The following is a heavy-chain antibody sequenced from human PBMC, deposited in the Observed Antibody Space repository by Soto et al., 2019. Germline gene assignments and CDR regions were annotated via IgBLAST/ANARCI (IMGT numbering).Heavy chain of an antibody. CDR1: GFTVSSNY. V-gene: IGHV3-66*01. J-gene: IGHJ4*02. Sequence: EVQLVESGGGLVRPGGSLRLSCAASGFTVSSNYMSWVRQAPGKGLAWVSAIDSGGSTYYADSVKGRFTISRDNSKNSVYLQMNSLSVEDTAVYYCARDAGGDYDYWGQGTLVTVSS. D-gene: IGHD3-16*01. CDR3: ARDAGGDYDY. CDR2: IDSGGST.